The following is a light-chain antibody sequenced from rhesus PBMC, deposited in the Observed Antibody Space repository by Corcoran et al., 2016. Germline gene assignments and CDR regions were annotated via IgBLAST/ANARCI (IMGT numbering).Light chain of an antibody. V-gene: IGKV1-74*01. CDR3: QHGYGTPYS. CDR1: ENVNNY. J-gene: IGKJ2*01. Sequence: DIQMTQSPSPLSASVGDRVTITCRASENVNNYLNWYQQNPGKAPKLLIYKASTLQRGFPSRFSGSGSGTDYTFTISSLQPEDVATYYWQHGYGTPYSFGQGTKVEIK. CDR2: KAS.